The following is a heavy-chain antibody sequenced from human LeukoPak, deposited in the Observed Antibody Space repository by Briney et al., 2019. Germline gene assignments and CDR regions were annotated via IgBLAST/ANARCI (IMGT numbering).Heavy chain of an antibody. Sequence: GGSLRLSCAASGFTVSSNYMTWVRQAPGKGLEWVSVIYKNAITYYADTVKGRFTISRDNSKNMLYLQMNSLRADDTAVYYCARSLRVRGVPDYMDVWGKGTTVTISS. CDR1: GFTVSSNY. D-gene: IGHD3-10*01. J-gene: IGHJ6*03. CDR2: IYKNAIT. CDR3: ARSLRVRGVPDYMDV. V-gene: IGHV3-53*01.